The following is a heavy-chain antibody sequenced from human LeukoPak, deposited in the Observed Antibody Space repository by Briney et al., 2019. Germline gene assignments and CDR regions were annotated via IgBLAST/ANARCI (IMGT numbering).Heavy chain of an antibody. J-gene: IGHJ4*02. D-gene: IGHD3-10*01. Sequence: GGTLRLSCAASGFTFISYGMSWVRQAPGKGLEWVSAISASGGNTYYADSVKGRFTISRDNSKNTLYLQMNSLRAEDTAVYYCAKDVVLLWFGELSSPSVGVDYWGQGTLVTVSS. CDR3: AKDVVLLWFGELSSPSVGVDY. V-gene: IGHV3-23*01. CDR2: ISASGGNT. CDR1: GFTFISYG.